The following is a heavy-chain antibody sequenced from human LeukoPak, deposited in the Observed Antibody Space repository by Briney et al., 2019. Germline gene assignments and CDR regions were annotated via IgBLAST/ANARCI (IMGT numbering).Heavy chain of an antibody. CDR3: TLVQQLVSVNWFDP. D-gene: IGHD6-13*01. Sequence: SVKVSCKASGGTFSSYAISWVRQAPGQGLEWMGGIIPIFGTANYAQKFQGRVTITTDESTSTAYMELSSLRSEDTAVYYCTLVQQLVSVNWFDPWSQGTLVTVSS. V-gene: IGHV1-69*05. CDR2: IIPIFGTA. J-gene: IGHJ5*02. CDR1: GGTFSSYA.